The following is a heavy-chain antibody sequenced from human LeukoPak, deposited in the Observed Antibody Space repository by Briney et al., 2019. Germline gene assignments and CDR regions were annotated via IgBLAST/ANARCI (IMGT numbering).Heavy chain of an antibody. V-gene: IGHV3-20*04. CDR2: INWNGVST. J-gene: IGHJ3*02. CDR3: AKDRLWFGGDDAFDI. Sequence: PGGSLRLSCAASGFTFSNFAMAWVRQAPGKGLEWVSGINWNGVSTSYADSVKGRFTISRDNAKHSLYLQMNSLRAEDTAVYYCAKDRLWFGGDDAFDIWGQGTMVTVSS. D-gene: IGHD3-10*01. CDR1: GFTFSNFA.